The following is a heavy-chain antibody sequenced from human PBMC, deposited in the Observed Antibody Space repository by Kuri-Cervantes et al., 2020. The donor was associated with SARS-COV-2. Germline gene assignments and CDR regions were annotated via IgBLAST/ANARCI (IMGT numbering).Heavy chain of an antibody. CDR2: INHSGST. V-gene: IGHV4-34*01. Sequence: ESLKISCAVYGGSFSGYYWSWIRQPPGKGLEWIGEINHSGSTNYNPSLKSRVTISVDTSKNQFSLKLSSVTGADTAVYYCARGGSMIVVRRYFDYWGQGTLVTVSS. CDR1: GGSFSGYY. D-gene: IGHD3-22*01. J-gene: IGHJ4*02. CDR3: ARGGSMIVVRRYFDY.